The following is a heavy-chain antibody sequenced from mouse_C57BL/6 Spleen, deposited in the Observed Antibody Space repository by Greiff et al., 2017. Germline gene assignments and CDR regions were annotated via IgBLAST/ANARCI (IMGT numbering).Heavy chain of an antibody. V-gene: IGHV1-78*01. CDR2: IYPRDGST. CDR1: GYTFTDHT. J-gene: IGHJ3*01. CDR3: ASSDYYGSSSFAY. D-gene: IGHD1-1*01. Sequence: VQPQQSDAELVKPGASVKISCKVSGYTFTDHTIHWMKQRPEPGLEWIGYIYPRDGSTKYNEKFKGKATLTADKSSSTAYMQLNSQTSEDSAVYICASSDYYGSSSFAYRGQGTLVTVSA.